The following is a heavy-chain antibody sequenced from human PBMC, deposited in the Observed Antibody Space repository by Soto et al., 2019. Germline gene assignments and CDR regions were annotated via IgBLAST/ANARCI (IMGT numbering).Heavy chain of an antibody. J-gene: IGHJ4*02. CDR1: GYTYTNYG. CDR2: ISGYNGNT. V-gene: IGHV1-18*01. CDR3: ARDPGYGDYEIDY. Sequence: QVQLVQSGAEVKKPGASVKVSCKASGYTYTNYGISWVRQAPGQGLEWMGWISGYNGNTNYAQKLXXRXXMTTDTSTSTAYMELRSLRSDDTAVYYCARDPGYGDYEIDYWGQGTLVTVSS. D-gene: IGHD4-17*01.